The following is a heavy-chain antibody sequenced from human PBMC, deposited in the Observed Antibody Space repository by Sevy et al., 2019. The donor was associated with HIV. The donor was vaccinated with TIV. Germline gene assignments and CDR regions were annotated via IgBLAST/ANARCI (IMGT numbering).Heavy chain of an antibody. CDR3: SRLRGTISPCYYFGLDV. CDR2: IRSKTFGGTT. Sequence: GESLKISCTTSGFTFEDYAMSWLRQTPGKGLEWVGFIRSKTFGGTTEYAASVKGRFTISRDNSNSIAYLQMNNLKIEDAAVYFCSRLRGTISPCYYFGLDVWGQGTTVTVSS. V-gene: IGHV3-49*03. D-gene: IGHD3-3*01. J-gene: IGHJ6*02. CDR1: GFTFEDYA.